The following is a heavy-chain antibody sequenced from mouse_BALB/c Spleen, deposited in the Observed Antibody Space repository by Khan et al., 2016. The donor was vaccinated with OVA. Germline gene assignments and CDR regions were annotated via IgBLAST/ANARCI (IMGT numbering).Heavy chain of an antibody. CDR3: ARVYGGDFDY. D-gene: IGHD1-1*01. CDR2: ISYSGNT. CDR1: GYSITSDYA. J-gene: IGHJ2*02. V-gene: IGHV3-2*02. Sequence: EVELVASGPGLVKPSQSLSLTCTVTGYSITSDYAWNWIRQFPGNKLEWMGFISYSGNTKYNPSLKSRFSITRDTSKNQFFLQLNSVTTEDTATYYRARVYGGDFDYWGQGTSLTVSS.